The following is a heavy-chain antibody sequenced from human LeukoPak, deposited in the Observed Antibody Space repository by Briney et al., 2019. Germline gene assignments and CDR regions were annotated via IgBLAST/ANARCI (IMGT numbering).Heavy chain of an antibody. Sequence: GGSLRLSCEASGFTFSSSTMNWVRQAPGKGLEWLSYISSSSTTMSYADSVQGRFTISRDNAKNSLYLQMNSLRAEDTAVYYCARATHDAFDIWGQGTMVTVSS. V-gene: IGHV3-48*04. CDR2: ISSSSTTM. CDR1: GFTFSSST. CDR3: ARATHDAFDI. J-gene: IGHJ3*02.